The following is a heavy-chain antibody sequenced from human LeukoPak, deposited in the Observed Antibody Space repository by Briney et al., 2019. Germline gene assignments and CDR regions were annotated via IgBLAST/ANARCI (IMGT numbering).Heavy chain of an antibody. CDR3: AKAGYASGVLDV. J-gene: IGHJ6*02. Sequence: GGSLRLSCAASGFTFSSYDMHWVRHATGKGLEWVSTIGSAGDTYYAGSVKGRFTISRENAMNSFYLQMNSLRAGDTAVYYCAKAGYASGVLDVWGQGTTVTVSS. CDR1: GFTFSSYD. D-gene: IGHD3-10*01. V-gene: IGHV3-13*01. CDR2: IGSAGDT.